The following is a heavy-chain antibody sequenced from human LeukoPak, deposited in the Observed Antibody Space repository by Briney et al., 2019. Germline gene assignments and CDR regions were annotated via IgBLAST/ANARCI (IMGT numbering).Heavy chain of an antibody. Sequence: PGGSLRLSCAASGFTFSSYAMHWVRQAPGKGLEWVAVISYDGSNKYYADSVKGRFTISRDNSKNTLYLQMNSLRAEDTAVYYCARGGAQGRYYYYGMDVWGQGTTVTVSS. V-gene: IGHV3-30*14. D-gene: IGHD1-26*01. CDR2: ISYDGSNK. CDR3: ARGGAQGRYYYYGMDV. J-gene: IGHJ6*02. CDR1: GFTFSSYA.